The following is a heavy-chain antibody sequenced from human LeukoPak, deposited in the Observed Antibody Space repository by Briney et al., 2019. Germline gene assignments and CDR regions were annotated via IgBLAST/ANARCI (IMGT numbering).Heavy chain of an antibody. CDR1: GGSISSYY. J-gene: IGHJ3*02. CDR3: ASLYSSSWGLAFDI. CDR2: IYYSGST. V-gene: IGHV4-59*12. Sequence: SSETLSLTCTVSGGSISSYYWSWIRQPPGKGLEWIGYIYYSGSTNYNPSLKSRVTMSVDTSKNQFSLKLSSVTAADTAVYYCASLYSSSWGLAFDIWGQGTMVTVSS. D-gene: IGHD6-6*01.